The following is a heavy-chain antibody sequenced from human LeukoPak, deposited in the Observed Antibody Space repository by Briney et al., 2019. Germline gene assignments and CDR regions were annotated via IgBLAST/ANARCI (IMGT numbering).Heavy chain of an antibody. J-gene: IGHJ4*02. V-gene: IGHV4-59*01. CDR2: IYYSGST. CDR3: ARLRFLEWNFDY. CDR1: GGSISSYY. Sequence: SETLSLTCTVSGGSISSYYWSWIRQPPGKGLEWIGYIYYSGSTNYNPSLKSRVTISVDMSKNQFSLKLSSVTAADTAVYYCARLRFLEWNFDYWGQGTLVTVSS. D-gene: IGHD3-3*01.